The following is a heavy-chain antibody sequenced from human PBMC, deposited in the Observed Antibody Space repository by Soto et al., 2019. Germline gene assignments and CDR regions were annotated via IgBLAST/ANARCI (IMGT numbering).Heavy chain of an antibody. V-gene: IGHV3-30-3*01. D-gene: IGHD3-22*01. CDR1: GFTFSSYA. CDR3: ARGLITTEMGFFDY. CDR2: ISYDGSNK. J-gene: IGHJ4*02. Sequence: GGSLRLSCAASGFTFSSYAMHWVRQAPGKGLEWVAVISYDGSNKYYADSVKGRFTISRDNSKNTLYLQMNSLRAEDTAVYYCARGLITTEMGFFDYWGQGTLVTVSS.